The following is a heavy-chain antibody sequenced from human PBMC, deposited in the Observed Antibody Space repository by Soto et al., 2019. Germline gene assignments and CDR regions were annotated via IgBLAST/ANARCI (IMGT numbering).Heavy chain of an antibody. J-gene: IGHJ4*02. V-gene: IGHV4-39*01. CDR1: GGPISSSSYY. Sequence: SETLSLTCTVSGGPISSSSYYWGWFRQPPGKGLEWIGSIYHTGSTYKSPSLRSRVTISVDTSKNQFSLKLTSVTAADTAVYYCSMDFDYWGQ. D-gene: IGHD2-2*03. CDR3: SMDFDY. CDR2: IYHTGST.